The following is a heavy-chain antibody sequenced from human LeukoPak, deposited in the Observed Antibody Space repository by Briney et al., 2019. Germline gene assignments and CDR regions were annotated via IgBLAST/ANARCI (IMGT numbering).Heavy chain of an antibody. CDR2: ISWNSNRI. J-gene: IGHJ4*02. V-gene: IGHV3-9*01. Sequence: GGSLRLSCAASGFTFDDYAMHWVRQAPGKGLEWVSGISWNSNRIGYADSVKGRFTISRDNAKNSLYLQMNSLRAEDTALYYCARGYCSSGSCYSPAFDYWGQGTLVTVSS. D-gene: IGHD2-15*01. CDR3: ARGYCSSGSCYSPAFDY. CDR1: GFTFDDYA.